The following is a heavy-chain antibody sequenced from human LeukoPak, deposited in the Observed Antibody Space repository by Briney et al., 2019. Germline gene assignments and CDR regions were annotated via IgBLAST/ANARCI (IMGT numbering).Heavy chain of an antibody. CDR2: IITGLNYT. J-gene: IGHJ4*02. Sequence: PGESLRLSWAASAFTFITYAITWVRQTPGKWLEWVATIITGLNYTYYGDSGKGRFTTSRNDSKNTISLQTNSLRAEDTALYYCAKGKLAFESWGQGTLVTVSS. V-gene: IGHV3-23*01. CDR3: AKGKLAFES. CDR1: AFTFITYA.